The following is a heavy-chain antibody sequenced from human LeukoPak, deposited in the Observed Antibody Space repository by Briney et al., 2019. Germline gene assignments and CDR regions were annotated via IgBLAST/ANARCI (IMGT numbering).Heavy chain of an antibody. D-gene: IGHD2-15*01. CDR3: ARNGRYCSGGGCSGYYYYMDV. CDR2: IYDSGST. Sequence: SETLSLTCNVFGGSITNYYWSWVRQPPGRGLEYIGYIYDSGSTNYNPSLKSRVTISVDTSKNQFSLKLTSVTAADTAVYHCARNGRYCSGGGCSGYYYYMDVWGKGTTVTVSS. CDR1: GGSITNYY. V-gene: IGHV4-59*01. J-gene: IGHJ6*03.